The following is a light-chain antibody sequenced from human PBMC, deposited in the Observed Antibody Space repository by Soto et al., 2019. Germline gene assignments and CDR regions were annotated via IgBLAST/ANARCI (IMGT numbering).Light chain of an antibody. CDR3: QSYDSSLCAWV. CDR2: ANS. CDR1: SSNIGAGYD. Sequence: QSVLTQPPSVSGAPGQRVTISCTESSSNIGAGYDVHWYQQLPGTAPKLLIYANSNRPSGVPDRFSGSKSGTSASLAITGLQAEDEADYYCQSYDSSLCAWVFGGGTKLTVL. J-gene: IGLJ3*02. V-gene: IGLV1-40*01.